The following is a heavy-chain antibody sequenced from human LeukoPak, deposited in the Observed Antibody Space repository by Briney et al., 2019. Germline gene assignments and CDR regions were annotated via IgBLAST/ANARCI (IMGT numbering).Heavy chain of an antibody. D-gene: IGHD6-13*01. CDR2: IYHSGST. CDR1: GGSISSSNW. J-gene: IGHJ6*02. CDR3: ARGGRAAAGTPASLYGMDV. Sequence: SETLSLTCAVSGGSISSSNWWSWVRQPPGQGLEWIGEIYHSGSTNYNPSLKSRVTISVDKSKNQFSLKLSSVTAADTAVYYCARGGRAAAGTPASLYGMDVWGQGTTVTVSS. V-gene: IGHV4-4*02.